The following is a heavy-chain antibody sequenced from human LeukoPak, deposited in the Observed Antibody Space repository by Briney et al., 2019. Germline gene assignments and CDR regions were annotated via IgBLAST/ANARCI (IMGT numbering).Heavy chain of an antibody. CDR1: GFTFSSYG. D-gene: IGHD1-20*01. J-gene: IGHJ3*02. CDR2: IRYDGSNK. CDR3: ARAPHNWRPNDAFDI. V-gene: IGHV3-30*02. Sequence: GSLRLSCAASGFTFSSYGMHWVRQAPGKGLEWVAFIRYDGSNKYYADSVKGRFTISRDNSKNTLYLQMNSLRAEDTAVYYCARAPHNWRPNDAFDIWGQGTMVTVSS.